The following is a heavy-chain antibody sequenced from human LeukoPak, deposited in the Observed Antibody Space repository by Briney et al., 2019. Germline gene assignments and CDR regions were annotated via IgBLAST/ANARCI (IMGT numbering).Heavy chain of an antibody. D-gene: IGHD6-19*01. CDR1: GFTFGDHA. Sequence: PGGSLRLSCTVSGFTFGDHAMRWVRQAPGEGLEWVGFIRSKTYEGTTEYAASVKGRFTISRDDSKSIDYLQMNSLKTEDTALYYGTSGPIRQWLDCGMDVWGRGTTVTVSS. CDR3: TSGPIRQWLDCGMDV. CDR2: IRSKTYEGTT. J-gene: IGHJ6*02. V-gene: IGHV3-49*04.